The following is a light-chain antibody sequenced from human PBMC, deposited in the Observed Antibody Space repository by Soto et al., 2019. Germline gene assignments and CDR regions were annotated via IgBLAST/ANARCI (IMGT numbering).Light chain of an antibody. CDR1: GSDVGGYNY. CDR2: EVS. Sequence: QSALTQPASVSGSPGQSITISCTGTGSDVGGYNYVSWYQQHPGKAPKLMIYEVSNRPSGVSNRFSGSKSGNTASLTISGLQAEDEADYYCSSYTSSSTLVIGGGTKLTVL. V-gene: IGLV2-14*01. CDR3: SSYTSSSTLV. J-gene: IGLJ2*01.